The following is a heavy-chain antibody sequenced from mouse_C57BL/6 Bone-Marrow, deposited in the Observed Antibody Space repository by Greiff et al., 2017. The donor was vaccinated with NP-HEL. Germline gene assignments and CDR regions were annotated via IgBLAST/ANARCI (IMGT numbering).Heavy chain of an antibody. Sequence: QVQLQQPGAELVRPGSSVKLSCKASGYTFTSYWMDWVKQRPGQGLEWIGNIYPSDSETHYNQKFKDKATLTVDKSSSTAYMQLSSLTSEDSAVYYCAREDDGYYVYFDYWGQGTTLTVSS. D-gene: IGHD2-3*01. CDR1: GYTFTSYW. CDR3: AREDDGYYVYFDY. J-gene: IGHJ2*01. V-gene: IGHV1-61*01. CDR2: IYPSDSET.